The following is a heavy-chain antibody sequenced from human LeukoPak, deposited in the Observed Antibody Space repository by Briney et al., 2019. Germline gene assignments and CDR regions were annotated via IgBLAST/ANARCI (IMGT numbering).Heavy chain of an antibody. CDR2: IKEDGDEK. V-gene: IGHV3-7*01. D-gene: IGHD5-18*01. J-gene: IGHJ4*02. CDR1: GFTFSTYS. Sequence: PGGSLRLSCVASGFTFSTYSMNWVRQAPGKGLEWVANIKEDGDEKYYVDSVKGRFTISRDNAKKSLYLQMNSLRAEDTAIYYCAGPGYTYGYAYWGQGTLVTVSS. CDR3: AGPGYTYGYAY.